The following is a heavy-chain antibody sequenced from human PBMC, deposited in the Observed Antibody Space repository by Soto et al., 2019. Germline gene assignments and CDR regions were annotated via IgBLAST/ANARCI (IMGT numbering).Heavy chain of an antibody. Sequence: PSETLSLTCTVSGGSISSSSYYWGWIRQPPGKGLEWIGSIYYSGSTYYNPSLKSRVTISVDTSKNQFSLKLSSVTAADTAVYYCARLPLWYDSSGYRHDYWGQGTLVTVSS. V-gene: IGHV4-39*01. CDR2: IYYSGST. J-gene: IGHJ4*02. D-gene: IGHD3-22*01. CDR3: ARLPLWYDSSGYRHDY. CDR1: GGSISSSSYY.